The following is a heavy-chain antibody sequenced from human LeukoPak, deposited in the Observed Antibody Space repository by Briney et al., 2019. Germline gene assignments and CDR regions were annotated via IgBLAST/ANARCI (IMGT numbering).Heavy chain of an antibody. V-gene: IGHV1-2*02. J-gene: IGHJ4*02. Sequence: GASVKVSCKASGYTFAGYYMHWVRQAPGQGLEWMGWINPNSGGTNYAQKFQGRVTMTRDTSISTAYMELSRLRSDDTAVYYCARVEADYGDYLFDYWGQGTLVTVSS. CDR3: ARVEADYGDYLFDY. D-gene: IGHD4-17*01. CDR1: GYTFAGYY. CDR2: INPNSGGT.